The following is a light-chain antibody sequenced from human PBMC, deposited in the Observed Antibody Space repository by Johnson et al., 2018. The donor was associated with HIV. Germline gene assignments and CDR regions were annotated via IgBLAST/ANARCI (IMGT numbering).Light chain of an antibody. Sequence: QSVLTQPPSVSAAPGQKVTISCSGSSSNIGNNYVSWYQQLPGTAPKLLIYENNKRPSGIPDRFSGSKSGTSATLGITGLQTVDEADYYCGTWDTSLTKGGVCGTGTKVTVL. J-gene: IGLJ1*01. CDR1: SSNIGNNY. CDR3: GTWDTSLTKGGV. CDR2: ENN. V-gene: IGLV1-51*02.